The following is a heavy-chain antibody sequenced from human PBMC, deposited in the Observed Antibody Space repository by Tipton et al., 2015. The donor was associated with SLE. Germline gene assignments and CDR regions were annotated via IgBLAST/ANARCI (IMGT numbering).Heavy chain of an antibody. J-gene: IGHJ6*03. D-gene: IGHD3-3*01. Sequence: GLVKPSETLSLTCAVYGGSFSGYYWSWIRQPPGKGLEWIGEINHSGSTNYNPSLKSRVTISVDTSKNQFSLKLSSVTAADTAVYYCARVRPPLSIFGVVKGTDYYYMDVWGKGATVTVSS. CDR1: GGSFSGYY. CDR3: ARVRPPLSIFGVVKGTDYYYMDV. V-gene: IGHV4-34*01. CDR2: INHSGST.